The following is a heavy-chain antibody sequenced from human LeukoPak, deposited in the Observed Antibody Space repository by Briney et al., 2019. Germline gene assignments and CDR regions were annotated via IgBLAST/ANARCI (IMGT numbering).Heavy chain of an antibody. Sequence: SGGSLRLSCAASGFTFSDYYISWIRQAPGKGLEWVAYISNSGSTIFYADSVKGRFTISRDNAKNSLDLQMNSLRADDTAVYYCARQTGYSSSWGYFDYWGQGTLVTVSS. CDR1: GFTFSDYY. D-gene: IGHD6-19*01. V-gene: IGHV3-11*04. J-gene: IGHJ4*02. CDR3: ARQTGYSSSWGYFDY. CDR2: ISNSGSTI.